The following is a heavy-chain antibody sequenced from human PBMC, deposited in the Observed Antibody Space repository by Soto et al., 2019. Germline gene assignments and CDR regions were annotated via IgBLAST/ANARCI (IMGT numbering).Heavy chain of an antibody. CDR2: IYYSGST. Sequence: SETLSLTCTVSGGSISSYYWSWIRQPPGKGLEWIGYIYYSGSTNYNPSLKSRVTISVDTSKNQFSLKLSPVTAADTAVYYCARDQVVRGVAYYYYYGMDVWGQGTTVTVSS. CDR3: ARDQVVRGVAYYYYYGMDV. V-gene: IGHV4-59*01. CDR1: GGSISSYY. D-gene: IGHD3-10*01. J-gene: IGHJ6*02.